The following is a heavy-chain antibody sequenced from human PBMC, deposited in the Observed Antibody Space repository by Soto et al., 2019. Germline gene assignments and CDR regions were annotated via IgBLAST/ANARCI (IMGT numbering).Heavy chain of an antibody. V-gene: IGHV3-33*01. CDR2: IWFDGSNK. J-gene: IGHJ4*02. CDR3: ARDHTMIVVAPGY. Sequence: GGSLRLSCAASGFTFSGYGMHWVRQAPGKGLEWVAVIWFDGSNKYYADSVKGRFTISRDNSKNTLYLQMDSLRAEDTAVYYCARDHTMIVVAPGYWGQGTLVTVSS. D-gene: IGHD3-22*01. CDR1: GFTFSGYG.